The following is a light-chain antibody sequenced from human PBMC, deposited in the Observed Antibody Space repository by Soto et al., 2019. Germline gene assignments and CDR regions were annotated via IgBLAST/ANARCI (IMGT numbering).Light chain of an antibody. CDR2: GNS. Sequence: TVLTQPPSVSGAPGQRVTISCTGSSSNIGAGYDVHWYQQLPGTAPKLLIYGNSNRPSGVPDRFSGSKSGTPASLAITGLQAEDEADYYCQSYDSSLSGNVVFGGGTKVTVL. CDR1: SSNIGAGYD. V-gene: IGLV1-40*01. J-gene: IGLJ2*01. CDR3: QSYDSSLSGNVV.